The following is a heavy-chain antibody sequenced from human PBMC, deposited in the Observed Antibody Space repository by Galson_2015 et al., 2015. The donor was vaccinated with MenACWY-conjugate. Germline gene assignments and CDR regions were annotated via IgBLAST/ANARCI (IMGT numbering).Heavy chain of an antibody. J-gene: IGHJ5*02. CDR3: TRGNDSYGRFDP. V-gene: IGHV3-74*01. CDR2: ISPDGSVT. Sequence: SLRLSCAASGFTFNQYWMHWVRQAPGKGLVWVSRISPDGSVTNYADSVKGRFTLSRDNAKNTLYLQMNSLRSDDTAVYYCTRGNDSYGRFDPWGQGTLVTVSS. CDR1: GFTFNQYW. D-gene: IGHD3-22*01.